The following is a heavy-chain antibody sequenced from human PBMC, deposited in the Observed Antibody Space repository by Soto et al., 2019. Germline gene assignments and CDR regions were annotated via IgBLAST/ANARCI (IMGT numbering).Heavy chain of an antibody. CDR3: ARGGYSYGYNYYYYYGMDV. D-gene: IGHD5-18*01. CDR2: MSPNSGNT. CDR1: GYTFTSYD. Sequence: VASVKVSCKASGYTFTSYDINWVRQATGQGLEWMGWMSPNSGNTGYAQKFQGRVTMTRNTSISTAYMELSSLRSEDTAVYYCARGGYSYGYNYYYYYGMDVWGQGTTVTVSS. V-gene: IGHV1-8*01. J-gene: IGHJ6*02.